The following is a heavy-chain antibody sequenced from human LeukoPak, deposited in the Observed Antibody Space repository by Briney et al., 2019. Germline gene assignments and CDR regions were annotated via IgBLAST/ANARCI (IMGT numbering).Heavy chain of an antibody. CDR3: ARGPPNWGYDY. CDR2: MSPNSGDT. D-gene: IGHD7-27*01. V-gene: IGHV1-8*01. Sequence: ASVKVSCKASGYTFTSYDFNWVRQATGQRPEWMGWMSPNSGDTGYARKFQDRVTMTRNTSISTAYMELSSLRSDDTAVYYCARGPPNWGYDYWGPGSLVTVSS. J-gene: IGHJ4*02. CDR1: GYTFTSYD.